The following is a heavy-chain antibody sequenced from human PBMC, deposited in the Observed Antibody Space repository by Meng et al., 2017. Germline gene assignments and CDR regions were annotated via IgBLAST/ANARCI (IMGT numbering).Heavy chain of an antibody. Sequence: QVRVCQCGAEVKKPGASVTCACKASGYTFTSYGISWVRQATGQGLEWMGWISAYNGNTNYAQKLQGRVTMTTDTPTSTAYMELRSLRSDDTAVYYCARAGIAVAGPDYWGQGTLVTVSS. CDR3: ARAGIAVAGPDY. CDR2: ISAYNGNT. CDR1: GYTFTSYG. D-gene: IGHD6-19*01. J-gene: IGHJ4*02. V-gene: IGHV1-18*01.